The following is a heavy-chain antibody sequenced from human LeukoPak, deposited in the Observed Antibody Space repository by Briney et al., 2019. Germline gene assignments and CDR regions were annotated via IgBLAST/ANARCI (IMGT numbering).Heavy chain of an antibody. CDR3: AGHIVVVPAAIETYYYYGMDV. CDR1: GGSFSGYY. CDR2: INHSGST. D-gene: IGHD2-2*02. V-gene: IGHV4-34*01. J-gene: IGHJ6*02. Sequence: SETLSLTCAVYGGSFSGYYWSWIRQPPGKGLEWIGEINHSGSTNYNPSLKSRVTISVDTSKNQFSPRLSSVTAADTAVYYCAGHIVVVPAAIETYYYYGMDVWGQGTTVTVSS.